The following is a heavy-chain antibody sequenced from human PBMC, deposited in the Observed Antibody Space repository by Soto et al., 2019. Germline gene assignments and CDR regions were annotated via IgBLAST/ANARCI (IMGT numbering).Heavy chain of an antibody. CDR3: TRSHSSSWYDDYYYYYGMDV. V-gene: IGHV3-49*04. J-gene: IGHJ6*02. Sequence: SGGSLRLSCTASGFTFGDYAMSWVRQAPGKGLEWVGFIRSKAYGGTTEYAASVKGRFTISRDDSKSIAYLQMNSLKTEDTAVYYCTRSHSSSWYDDYYYYYGMDVWGQGTTVTVSS. CDR2: IRSKAYGGTT. D-gene: IGHD6-13*01. CDR1: GFTFGDYA.